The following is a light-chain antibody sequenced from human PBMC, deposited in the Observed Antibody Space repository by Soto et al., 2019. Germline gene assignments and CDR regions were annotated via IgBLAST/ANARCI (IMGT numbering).Light chain of an antibody. Sequence: QSALTQPASVSGSPGQSITISCTGTSSDVGGYNYVSWYQQHPGKAPKLMIYEVSNRPSGVSNRFSGSKSGNTASLTISGLQAELEADYYCSSYTSSSTRVFGGGTKLTVL. J-gene: IGLJ3*02. CDR1: SSDVGGYNY. CDR3: SSYTSSSTRV. V-gene: IGLV2-14*01. CDR2: EVS.